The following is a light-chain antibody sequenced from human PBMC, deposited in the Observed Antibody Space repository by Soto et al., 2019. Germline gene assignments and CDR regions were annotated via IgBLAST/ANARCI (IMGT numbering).Light chain of an antibody. CDR3: CSYAGSYTLV. J-gene: IGLJ3*02. CDR1: SSDVGGYNY. Sequence: QSALTQPRSVSGPPGQSVAIPCTGTSSDVGGYNYVSWYQYHPGKAPKLMIYDVSKRPSGVPDRFSGSKSGNTASLTISGLQTEDEADYYCCSYAGSYTLVFGGGTKVTVL. CDR2: DVS. V-gene: IGLV2-11*01.